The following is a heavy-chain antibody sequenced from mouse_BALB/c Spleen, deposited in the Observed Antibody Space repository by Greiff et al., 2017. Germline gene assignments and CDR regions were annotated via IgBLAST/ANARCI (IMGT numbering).Heavy chain of an antibody. Sequence: EVQLVESGPELVKPGASVKMSCKASGYTFTSYVMHWVKQKPGQGLEWIGYINPYNDGTKYNEKFKGKATLTSDKSSSTAYMELSSLTSEDSAVYYCARGGYYGYESYWGQGTLVTVSA. CDR3: ARGGYYGYESY. V-gene: IGHV1-14*01. D-gene: IGHD2-2*01. J-gene: IGHJ3*01. CDR2: INPYNDGT. CDR1: GYTFTSYV.